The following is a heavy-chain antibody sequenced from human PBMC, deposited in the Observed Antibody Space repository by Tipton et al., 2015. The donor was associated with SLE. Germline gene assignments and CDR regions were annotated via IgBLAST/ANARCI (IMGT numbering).Heavy chain of an antibody. V-gene: IGHV1-46*01. CDR1: GYTFTNYY. CDR3: ARMYSSLSGYY. CDR2: INPSGGRT. Sequence: QSGPEVKKPGASVKVSCKASGYTFTNYYIHWVRQAPGQGLEWMGMINPSGGRTTYAQKVQGRITMTRDTSTTTVHMELSSLRSDDTAVYYCARMYSSLSGYYWGQGTLVTVSS. J-gene: IGHJ4*02. D-gene: IGHD6-6*01.